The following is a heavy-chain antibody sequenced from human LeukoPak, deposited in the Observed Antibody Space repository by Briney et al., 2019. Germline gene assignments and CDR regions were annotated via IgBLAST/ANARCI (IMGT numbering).Heavy chain of an antibody. V-gene: IGHV3-23*01. CDR2: ISGSGGST. D-gene: IGHD4-17*01. Sequence: PGGSLRLSCAASGFTFSSYAMSWVRQAPGKGLEWVLAISGSGGSTYYADSVKGRFTISRDNSKNTLYLQMNSLRAEDAAVYYCAKGIGDYGDTVDYWGQGTLVTVSS. CDR3: AKGIGDYGDTVDY. J-gene: IGHJ4*02. CDR1: GFTFSSYA.